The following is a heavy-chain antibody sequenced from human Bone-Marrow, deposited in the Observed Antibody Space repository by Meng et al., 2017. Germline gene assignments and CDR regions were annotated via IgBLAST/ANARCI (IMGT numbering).Heavy chain of an antibody. CDR1: GDSVSSHSAA. J-gene: IGHJ6*02. CDR2: TYYRSKWYN. CDR3: ARGEAVEDFFYYYYYGMDV. Sequence: LRLSCAISGDSVSSHSAAWNWSRQSPSRCLEWLGRTYYRSKWYNDYAVSVKSRITINPDTSKNQFSLQLNSVTPEDTAVYYCARGEAVEDFFYYYYYGMDVWGQGTTVTVSS. D-gene: IGHD6-19*01. V-gene: IGHV6-1*01.